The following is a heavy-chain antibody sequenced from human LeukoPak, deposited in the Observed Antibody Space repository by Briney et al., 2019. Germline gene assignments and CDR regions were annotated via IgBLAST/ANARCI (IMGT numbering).Heavy chain of an antibody. CDR3: ARRVRTYYYYGMDV. J-gene: IGHJ6*02. Sequence: ASVKVSCKASGYTFTSYDINWVRQATGQGLEWMGWMNPNSGNTGYAQKFQGRVTMTRNTSIGTAYMELSSLRSEDTAVYYCARRVRTYYYYGMDVWGQGTTVTVSS. D-gene: IGHD3-10*02. CDR1: GYTFTSYD. CDR2: MNPNSGNT. V-gene: IGHV1-8*01.